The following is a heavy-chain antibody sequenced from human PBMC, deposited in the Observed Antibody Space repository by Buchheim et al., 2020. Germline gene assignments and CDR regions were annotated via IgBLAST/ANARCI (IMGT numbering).Heavy chain of an antibody. CDR2: INPSGGST. J-gene: IGHJ6*02. D-gene: IGHD5-18*01. Sequence: QVQLVQSGAEVKKPGASVKVSCKASGYTFTSYYMHWVRQAPGQGLEWMGIINPSGGSTSYAQKFQGRVTMTRNTSISTAYMELSSLRSEDTAVYYCASQYSYGSPDYYYYYGMDVWGQGTT. CDR3: ASQYSYGSPDYYYYYGMDV. V-gene: IGHV1-46*01. CDR1: GYTFTSYY.